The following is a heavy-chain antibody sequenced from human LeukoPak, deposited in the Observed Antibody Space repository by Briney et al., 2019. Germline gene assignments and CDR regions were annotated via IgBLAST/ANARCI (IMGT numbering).Heavy chain of an antibody. V-gene: IGHV4-39*07. CDR2: INHSGST. Sequence: SETLSLTCTVSGGSISSSSYYWGWIRQPPGKGLEWIGEINHSGSTNYNPSLKSRVTISVDTSKNQFSLKLSSVTAADTAVYYCARGLSFGEVLPDYWGQGTLVTVSS. CDR3: ARGLSFGEVLPDY. D-gene: IGHD3-10*01. CDR1: GGSISSSSYY. J-gene: IGHJ4*02.